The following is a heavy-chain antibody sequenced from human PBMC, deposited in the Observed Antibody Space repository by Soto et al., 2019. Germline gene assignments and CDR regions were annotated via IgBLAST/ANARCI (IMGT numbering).Heavy chain of an antibody. CDR2: MDPNSGNT. J-gene: IGHJ6*02. CDR3: ASGRYYGSGSYYNGPYYYYGMDV. CDR1: GYTFTSYD. D-gene: IGHD3-10*01. V-gene: IGHV1-8*01. Sequence: ASVKVSCKASGYTFTSYDINWVRQATGQGLEWMGWMDPNSGNTGYAQKFQGRVTMTRNTSISTAYMELSSLRSEDTVVYYCASGRYYGSGSYYNGPYYYYGMDVRGQGTTVTVSS.